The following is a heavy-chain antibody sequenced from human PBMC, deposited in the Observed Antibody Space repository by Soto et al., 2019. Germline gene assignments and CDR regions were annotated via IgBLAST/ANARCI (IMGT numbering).Heavy chain of an antibody. D-gene: IGHD5-18*01. CDR1: GGSISSSNW. CDR2: IYHSGST. Sequence: PSETLSLTCAVSGGSISSSNWWSWVRQPPGKGLEWIGEIYHSGSTNYNPSLKSRVTISVDTSKNEFSLRLGSVTAADTAVYYCARGGYSYGYVAGYNWFDPWGQGTLVTVSS. V-gene: IGHV4-4*02. CDR3: ARGGYSYGYVAGYNWFDP. J-gene: IGHJ5*02.